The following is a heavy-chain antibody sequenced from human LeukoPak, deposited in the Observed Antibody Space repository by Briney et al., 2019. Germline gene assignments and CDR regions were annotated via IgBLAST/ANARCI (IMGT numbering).Heavy chain of an antibody. CDR2: IIPIFGTA. J-gene: IGHJ5*02. CDR1: GYTFTGYY. V-gene: IGHV1-69*13. D-gene: IGHD1/OR15-1a*01. CDR3: ARAKEQDPDNPNWFDP. Sequence: SVKVSCKASGYTFTGYYMHWVRQAPGQGLEWMGGIIPIFGTANYAQKFQGRVTITADESTSTAYMELSSLRSEDTAVYYCARAKEQDPDNPNWFDPWGQGTLVTVSS.